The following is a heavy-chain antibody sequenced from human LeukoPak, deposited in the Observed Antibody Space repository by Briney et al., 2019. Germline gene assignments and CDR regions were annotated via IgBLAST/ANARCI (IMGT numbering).Heavy chain of an antibody. V-gene: IGHV4-59*01. CDR2: IYYSGST. Sequence: PSETLSLTYTVSGGSISSYYWSWIRQPPGKGLEWIVYIYYSGSTNYNPSLKSRVTISVDTSKNQFSLQLSSVTAADTAVYYCARSIAAASYTSWGQGTLVTVSS. CDR3: ARSIAAASYTS. J-gene: IGHJ5*02. CDR1: GGSISSYY. D-gene: IGHD6-13*01.